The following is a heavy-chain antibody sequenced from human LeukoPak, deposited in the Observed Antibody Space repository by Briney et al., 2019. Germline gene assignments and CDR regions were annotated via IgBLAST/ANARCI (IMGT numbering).Heavy chain of an antibody. Sequence: SQTLSLTCAVSGGSISSGGYSWSWIRQPPGKGLEWIGYIYHSGSTYYNPSLKSRVTISVDRSKNQFSLKLSSVTAADTAVYYCARGEVLRFLEWTPDAFDIWGQGTMVTVSS. CDR2: IYHSGST. V-gene: IGHV4-30-2*01. J-gene: IGHJ3*02. CDR1: GGSISSGGYS. D-gene: IGHD3-3*01. CDR3: ARGEVLRFLEWTPDAFDI.